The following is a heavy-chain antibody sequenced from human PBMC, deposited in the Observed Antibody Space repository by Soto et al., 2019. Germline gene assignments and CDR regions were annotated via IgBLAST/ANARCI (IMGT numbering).Heavy chain of an antibody. V-gene: IGHV1-69*02. J-gene: IGHJ4*02. Sequence: QVQLVQSGAEVKKPGSSVKVSCKASGGTFSSYTISWVRQAPGQGLEWMGRIIPILGIANYGQKFQGRVTITADKSTSTAYMELSSLRSEDTAVYYCARPKGYCSSTSCRFDYWGQGTLVTVSS. CDR2: IIPILGIA. D-gene: IGHD2-2*01. CDR1: GGTFSSYT. CDR3: ARPKGYCSSTSCRFDY.